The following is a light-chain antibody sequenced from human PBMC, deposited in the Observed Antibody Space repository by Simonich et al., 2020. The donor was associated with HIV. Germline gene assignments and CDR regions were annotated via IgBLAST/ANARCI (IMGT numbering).Light chain of an antibody. CDR1: QTVLFRTNIKNY. V-gene: IGKV4-1*01. CDR3: QQYYSTPYT. Sequence: DIVMTQSPDSLAVSLGEGAAITYNSSQTVLFRTNIKNYLAWYQQKPGQPPKLLIYWASTRESGVPDRFSGSGSGTDFTLTISSLQAEDVAVYYCQQYYSTPYTFGQGTKLEIK. J-gene: IGKJ2*01. CDR2: WAS.